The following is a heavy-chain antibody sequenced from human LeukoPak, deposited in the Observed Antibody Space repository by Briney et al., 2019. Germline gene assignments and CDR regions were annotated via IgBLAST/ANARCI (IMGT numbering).Heavy chain of an antibody. J-gene: IGHJ4*02. Sequence: ASVKVSCKASGYTFTSYGISWVRPAPGQGLEGMGWICAYNGNTNYAQKLQGRVTMTTDTSTSTAYMELRSLRSDDTAVYYCARTRSGYDILTGYYRSHFDYWGQGTLVTVSS. CDR3: ARTRSGYDILTGYYRSHFDY. CDR1: GYTFTSYG. D-gene: IGHD3-9*01. V-gene: IGHV1-18*01. CDR2: ICAYNGNT.